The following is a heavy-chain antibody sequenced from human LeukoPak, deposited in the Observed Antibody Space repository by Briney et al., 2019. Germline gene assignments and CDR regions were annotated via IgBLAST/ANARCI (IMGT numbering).Heavy chain of an antibody. CDR1: RFNFTNYG. Sequence: GGSLRLSCAPSRFNFTNYGMTWVRQGPGKGLEWVSSTSGTGSDTYYADSVKGRFSISRDNSKNTLYLQMNSLRAEDTAVYYCAKDGDASGYYFLDSWGQGTLVAVSS. J-gene: IGHJ4*02. V-gene: IGHV3-23*01. CDR3: AKDGDASGYYFLDS. CDR2: TSGTGSDT. D-gene: IGHD3-22*01.